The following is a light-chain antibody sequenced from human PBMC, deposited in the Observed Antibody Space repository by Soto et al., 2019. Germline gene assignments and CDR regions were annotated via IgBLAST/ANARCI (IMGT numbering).Light chain of an antibody. Sequence: DIQMTQSPSTLSASVGDRVTITCRASQRTSGWLAWYQQKPGKAPKLLIYKASTLKSGVPSRFSGSGSGTEFTLTISSLQPDDFATYYCQHYNSYSEAFGQGTKVDI. V-gene: IGKV1-5*03. CDR2: KAS. CDR3: QHYNSYSEA. CDR1: QRTSGW. J-gene: IGKJ1*01.